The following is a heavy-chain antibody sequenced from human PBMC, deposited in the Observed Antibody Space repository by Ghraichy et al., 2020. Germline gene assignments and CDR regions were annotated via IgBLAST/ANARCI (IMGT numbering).Heavy chain of an antibody. D-gene: IGHD6-13*01. CDR1: GFTVSSNY. J-gene: IGHJ3*02. V-gene: IGHV3-66*02. Sequence: GGSLRLSCAASGFTVSSNYMSWVRQAPGKGLEWVSVIYSGGSTYYADSVKGRFTISRDNSKNTLYLQMNSLRAEDTAVYYCARDGRAAAGIFPGMAFDIWGQGTMVTVSS. CDR3: ARDGRAAAGIFPGMAFDI. CDR2: IYSGGST.